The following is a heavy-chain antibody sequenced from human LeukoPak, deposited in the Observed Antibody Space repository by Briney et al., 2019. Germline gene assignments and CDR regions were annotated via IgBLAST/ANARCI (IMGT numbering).Heavy chain of an antibody. V-gene: IGHV4-31*03. Sequence: SQTLSLTCTVSDGSISSGGYYWSWIRQHPGKGLEWIGYIYYSGSTYYNPSLKSRVTISVDTSKNQFSLKLSSVTAADTAVYYCARAPPNWFDPWGQGTLVTVSS. CDR1: DGSISSGGYY. CDR2: IYYSGST. CDR3: ARAPPNWFDP. J-gene: IGHJ5*02.